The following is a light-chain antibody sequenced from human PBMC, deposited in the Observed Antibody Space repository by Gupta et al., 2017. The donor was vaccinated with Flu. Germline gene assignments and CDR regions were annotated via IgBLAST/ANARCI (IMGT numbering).Light chain of an antibody. CDR1: QNISSR. J-gene: IGKJ1*01. CDR2: GAF. V-gene: IGKV3-15*01. Sequence: EIVMTQSPATLSVSPGERVTLSCRASQNISSRLAWYQQRPGPAPRLLIYGAFIRAAGIPGRCSGTGSGTEFTLTIKSQQSEDFALYYCQQYYNWWTFGQGTRVEIK. CDR3: QQYYNWWT.